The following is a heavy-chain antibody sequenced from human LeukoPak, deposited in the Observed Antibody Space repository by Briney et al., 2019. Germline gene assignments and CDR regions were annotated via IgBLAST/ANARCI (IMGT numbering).Heavy chain of an antibody. V-gene: IGHV3-48*01. Sequence: PWGALRLSCAASGFIFGLYAMNWVRQAPGKGLEWVSYIGPSGSNIYYADSVKGRFTISRDNSKHTLFLQMNSLKAADTAVNYRAKGGGGVLASWGQGTLVTVSS. CDR1: GFIFGLYA. CDR2: IGPSGSNI. CDR3: AKGGGGVLAS. D-gene: IGHD3-16*01. J-gene: IGHJ4*02.